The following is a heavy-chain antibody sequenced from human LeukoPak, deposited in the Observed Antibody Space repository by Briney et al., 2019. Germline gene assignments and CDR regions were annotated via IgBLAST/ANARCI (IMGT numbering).Heavy chain of an antibody. V-gene: IGHV3-21*01. Sequence: GGSLRLSCAASGFTFSSYSMNWVRQAPGKGLEWVSSISSSSSYIYYADSAKGRFTISRDNAKNSLYLQMNSLRAEDTAVYYCARDPSGDDWVDAFGIFGQGTMVNVSS. CDR1: GFTFSSYS. D-gene: IGHD5-12*01. CDR2: ISSSSSYI. CDR3: ARDPSGDDWVDAFGI. J-gene: IGHJ3*02.